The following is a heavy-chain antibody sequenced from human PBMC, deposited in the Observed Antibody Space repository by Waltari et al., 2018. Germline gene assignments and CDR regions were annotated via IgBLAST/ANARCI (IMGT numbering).Heavy chain of an antibody. CDR1: GFTFSRYE. CDR3: ATFPVDSRGWDDPFDI. V-gene: IGHV3-30-3*01. Sequence: QVQLVESGGGVVQPGRSLTLSCAASGFTFSRYEMPWVRRAPGKGLEWVAVISYDGSNRNCADSVKGRLTISRDNFRNTLYLQMNSLRDEDSALYHCATFPVDSRGWDDPFDIWGPGTMVIVSS. CDR2: ISYDGSNR. D-gene: IGHD6-19*01. J-gene: IGHJ3*02.